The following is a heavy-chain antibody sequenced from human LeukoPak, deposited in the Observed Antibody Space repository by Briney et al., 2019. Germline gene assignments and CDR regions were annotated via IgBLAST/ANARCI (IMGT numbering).Heavy chain of an antibody. CDR2: IYTSGSP. D-gene: IGHD6-13*01. J-gene: IGHJ2*01. CDR3: ARLTSSWYQDWYFDL. CDR1: SGSISGYD. V-gene: IGHV4-4*07. Sequence: SETLSLTCTVSSGSISGYDWSWIRQPAGKGLEWIGRIYTSGSPNYNPSLKSRVTMSVDTSKNQFSLKLSSVTAADTAVYYCARLTSSWYQDWYFDLWGRGTLVTVSS.